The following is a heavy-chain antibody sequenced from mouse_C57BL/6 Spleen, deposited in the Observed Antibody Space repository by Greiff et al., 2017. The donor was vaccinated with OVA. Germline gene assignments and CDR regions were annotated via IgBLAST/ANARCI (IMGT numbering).Heavy chain of an antibody. V-gene: IGHV5-4*01. CDR1: GFTFSSYA. Sequence: EVKLEESGGGLVKPGGSLKLSCAASGFTFSSYAMSWVRQTPEKRLEWVATISDGGSYTYYPDNVKGRFTISRDNAKNNLYLQMSHLKSEDTAMYYCARDRGYDEGYYFDYWGQGTTLTVSS. CDR2: ISDGGSYT. D-gene: IGHD2-2*01. CDR3: ARDRGYDEGYYFDY. J-gene: IGHJ2*01.